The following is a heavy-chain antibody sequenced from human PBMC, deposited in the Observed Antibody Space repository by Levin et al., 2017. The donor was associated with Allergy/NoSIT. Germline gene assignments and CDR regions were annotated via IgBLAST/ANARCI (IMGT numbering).Heavy chain of an antibody. J-gene: IGHJ3*02. CDR3: ARAFEDTASKIAFDI. CDR1: GFTFSSYW. Sequence: PGGSLRLSCAASGFTFSSYWMSWVRQAPGKGLEWVANIKQDGSEKYYVDSVKGRFTISRDNAKNSLYLQMNSLRAEDTAVYYCARAFEDTASKIAFDIWGQGTMVTVSS. CDR2: IKQDGSEK. V-gene: IGHV3-7*04. D-gene: IGHD5-18*01.